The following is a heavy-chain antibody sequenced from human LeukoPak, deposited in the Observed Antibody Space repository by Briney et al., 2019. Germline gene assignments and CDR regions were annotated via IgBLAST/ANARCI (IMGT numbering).Heavy chain of an antibody. CDR3: ARDDYGDYDPLGY. D-gene: IGHD4-17*01. J-gene: IGHJ4*02. CDR1: GYTFTGYY. Sequence: ASVKVSCKASGYTFTGYYMHWVRRAPGQGLEWMGWINPNSGGTNYAQKFQGRVTMTRDTSISTAYMELSRLRSDDTAVYYCARDDYGDYDPLGYWGQGTLVTVSS. V-gene: IGHV1-2*02. CDR2: INPNSGGT.